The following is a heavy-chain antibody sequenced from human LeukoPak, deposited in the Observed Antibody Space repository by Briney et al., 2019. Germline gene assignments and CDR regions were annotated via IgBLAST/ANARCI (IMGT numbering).Heavy chain of an antibody. D-gene: IGHD2-2*01. J-gene: IGHJ3*02. CDR2: IRSKAYGGIT. CDR3: TRMTCSSTSCYQDAFDI. V-gene: IGHV3-49*04. CDR1: GFTFGDYA. Sequence: GGSLRLSCTASGFTFGDYAMSWVRQAPGKGLEWVGFIRSKAYGGITEYAASVKGRFTISRDDSKSIAYLQMNSLKTEDTAVYYCTRMTCSSTSCYQDAFDIWGQGTMVTVSS.